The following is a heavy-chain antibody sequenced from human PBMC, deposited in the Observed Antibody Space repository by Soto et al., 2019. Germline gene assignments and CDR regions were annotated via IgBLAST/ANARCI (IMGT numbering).Heavy chain of an antibody. CDR1: GYTFTSYG. D-gene: IGHD3-22*01. CDR3: ARIQRYYSDSSGYYYVY. Sequence: QVQLVQSGAEVKKPGASVKVSCKASGYTFTSYGISWVRQAPGQGLEWMGWISAYNGNRNYAQKLQGRVTMTTDTSTSTAYMELRSLRSDDTAVYYCARIQRYYSDSSGYYYVYWGQGTLVTVSS. J-gene: IGHJ4*02. CDR2: ISAYNGNR. V-gene: IGHV1-18*01.